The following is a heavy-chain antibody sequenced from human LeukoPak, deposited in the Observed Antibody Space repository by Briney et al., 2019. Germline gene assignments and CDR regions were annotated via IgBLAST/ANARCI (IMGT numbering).Heavy chain of an antibody. CDR3: TRATIFGVVVHYYYMDV. Sequence: ASVKVSCKASGYTFTSYYIHWVRQAPGQGLEWMGILNPSGGSTSYAQKFQGRVTMTRDTSTSTVYMELSSLRSDDTAVYYCTRATIFGVVVHYYYMDVWGKGITVTVSS. CDR2: LNPSGGST. J-gene: IGHJ6*03. V-gene: IGHV1-46*03. D-gene: IGHD3-3*01. CDR1: GYTFTSYY.